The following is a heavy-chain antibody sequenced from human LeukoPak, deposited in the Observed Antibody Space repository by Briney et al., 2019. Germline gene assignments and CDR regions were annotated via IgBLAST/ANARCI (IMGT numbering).Heavy chain of an antibody. CDR1: SGSFSGYY. D-gene: IGHD2-8*01. CDR3: ARGIIFRYVVLMVYYYFDY. J-gene: IGHJ4*02. V-gene: IGHV4-34*01. CDR2: INHSGST. Sequence: SETLSLTCAVYSGSFSGYYWSWIRQPPGKGLEWIGEINHSGSTNYNPSLKSRVTISVDTSKNQFSLKLSSVTAADTAVYYCARGIIFRYVVLMVYYYFDYWGQGTLVTVSS.